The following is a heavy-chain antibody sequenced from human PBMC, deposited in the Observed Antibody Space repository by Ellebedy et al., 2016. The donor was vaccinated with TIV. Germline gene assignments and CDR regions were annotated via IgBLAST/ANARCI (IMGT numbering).Heavy chain of an antibody. CDR2: ISGSGGST. D-gene: IGHD6-19*01. CDR1: GFTFSSYA. V-gene: IGHV3-23*01. J-gene: IGHJ4*02. Sequence: GESLKISCAASGFTFSSYAMSWVRQAPGKGLEWVSAISGSGGSTYYADSVKGRFTISRDNSKNTLYLQMNSLRAEDTAVYYCAKADSSGRYLSPYYFDYWGQGTLVTVSS. CDR3: AKADSSGRYLSPYYFDY.